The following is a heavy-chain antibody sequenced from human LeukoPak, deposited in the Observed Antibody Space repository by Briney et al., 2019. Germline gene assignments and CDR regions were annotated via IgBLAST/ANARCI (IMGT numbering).Heavy chain of an antibody. Sequence: GGSLRLSCAASGLTFSSYAMSWVRQAPGKGLEWVSAISGSGSSTYYADSVRGRFTISRDNSKNTLCLQMNSLRAEDTAVYYCAKDPGCSGGSCPSWGQGTLVTVSS. V-gene: IGHV3-23*01. CDR1: GLTFSSYA. CDR2: ISGSGSST. J-gene: IGHJ5*02. D-gene: IGHD2-15*01. CDR3: AKDPGCSGGSCPS.